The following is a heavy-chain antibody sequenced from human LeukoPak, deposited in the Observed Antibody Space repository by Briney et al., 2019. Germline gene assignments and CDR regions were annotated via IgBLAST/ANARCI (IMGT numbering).Heavy chain of an antibody. CDR2: IYTSGST. CDR1: GGSISSYY. CDR3: ARDLITMVQGVQPGGRT. D-gene: IGHD3-10*01. Sequence: PSETLSLTCTVSGGSISSYYWSWIRQPAGKGLEWIGRIYTSGSTNYNPSLKSRVTMSVDTSKNQFSLKLCSVTAADTAVYYCARDLITMVQGVQPGGRTWGQGTLVTVSS. J-gene: IGHJ4*02. V-gene: IGHV4-4*07.